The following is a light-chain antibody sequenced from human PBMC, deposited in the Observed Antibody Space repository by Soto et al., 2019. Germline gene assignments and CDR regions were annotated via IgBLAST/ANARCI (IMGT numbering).Light chain of an antibody. CDR2: LEGSGSY. V-gene: IGLV4-60*02. CDR1: SGHSSYI. J-gene: IGLJ3*02. CDR3: ETWDSNTRV. Sequence: QLVLTQSSSASASLGSSVRLTCTLSSGHSSYIIAWHQQQPGKAPRYLMKLEGSGSYNKGSGVPDRFSGSSSGADRYLTISPLQFEDAADYYCETWDSNTRVFGGGTKVTVL.